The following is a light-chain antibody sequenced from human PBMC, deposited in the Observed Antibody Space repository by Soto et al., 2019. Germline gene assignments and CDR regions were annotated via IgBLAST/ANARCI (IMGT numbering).Light chain of an antibody. CDR3: QQYGNSPRYS. V-gene: IGKV3-20*01. Sequence: EIVLTQSPGTLSLSPGERVTLSCRASQSVSSNYLAWYQQKPGQAPRLLIYATSSRATGIPDRFSGSGSGTDSTLTINSLEPEDFAVYYCQQYGNSPRYSFGQGTRLEIK. CDR1: QSVSSNY. CDR2: ATS. J-gene: IGKJ2*03.